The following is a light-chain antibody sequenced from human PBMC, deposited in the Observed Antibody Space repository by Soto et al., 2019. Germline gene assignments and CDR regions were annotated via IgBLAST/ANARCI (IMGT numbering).Light chain of an antibody. CDR1: FGSVSTSYY. CDR2: NTT. Sequence: QTVLTQEPSFQVSPGGTAFLTFGLTFGSVSTSYYPSWYQQSPGLAPRTLIYNTTTRSSGVPDRFSGSILGNKAALTITGAQSDDESDYLCALYVGSGTVVFGGGTKLTVL. V-gene: IGLV8-61*01. CDR3: ALYVGSGTVV. J-gene: IGLJ2*01.